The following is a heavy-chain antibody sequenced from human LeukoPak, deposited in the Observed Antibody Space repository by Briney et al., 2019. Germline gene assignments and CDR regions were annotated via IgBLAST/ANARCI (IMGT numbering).Heavy chain of an antibody. J-gene: IGHJ3*02. CDR1: GFIFSKYD. CDR3: VRGGIQVAGLDAFDI. CDR2: IGVAGDT. V-gene: IGHV3-13*01. Sequence: PGGSLRLSCTASGFIFSKYDMYWVRQSPGKRLECVSAIGVAGDTKYTDSVTDRFTISRENVKNSLYLHMNNLRAEDTAIYYCVRGGIQVAGLDAFDIWGQGTVVTVFS. D-gene: IGHD6-19*01.